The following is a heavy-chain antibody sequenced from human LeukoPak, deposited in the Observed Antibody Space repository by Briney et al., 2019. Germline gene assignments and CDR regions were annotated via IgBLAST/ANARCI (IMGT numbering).Heavy chain of an antibody. CDR1: GFTVSSSY. CDR3: ARVQAVFQNFDY. J-gene: IGHJ4*02. Sequence: GGSLRLSCAASGFTVSSSYISWVRQAPGKGLEWVSVMYSGGNTYYADSVKGRFTISRDKSKNTLYLQMNSLRAEDTAVYHCARVQAVFQNFDYWGQGTLVTISS. CDR2: MYSGGNT. V-gene: IGHV3-66*01.